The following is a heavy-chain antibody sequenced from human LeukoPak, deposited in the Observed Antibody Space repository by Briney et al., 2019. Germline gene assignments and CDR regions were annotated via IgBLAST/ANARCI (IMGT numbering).Heavy chain of an antibody. CDR1: GYTFTGYY. J-gene: IGHJ3*02. D-gene: IGHD3-16*01. CDR2: ISAYNGNT. Sequence: ALVKVSCKASGYTFTGYYMHWVRQAPGQGLEWTGWISAYNGNTNYAQKLQGRVTMTTDTSTSTAYMELRSLRSDDTAVYYCARDISRARLIPDAFDIWGQGTMVTVSS. CDR3: ARDISRARLIPDAFDI. V-gene: IGHV1-18*04.